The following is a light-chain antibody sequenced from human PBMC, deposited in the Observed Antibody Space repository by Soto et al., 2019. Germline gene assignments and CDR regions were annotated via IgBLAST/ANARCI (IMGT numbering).Light chain of an antibody. Sequence: DVVLTQSPLSLPVTLGQPASISCRSSQSLVYSDGIAYLNWFQQRPGQSPRRLIYKASNRDSGVPDRFSGSGSGADCTLQINRVEAEDVGIYYYMPGTHWPPTFGRGTRVEIK. CDR1: QSLVYSDGIAY. V-gene: IGKV2-30*01. CDR2: KAS. CDR3: MPGTHWPPT. J-gene: IGKJ1*01.